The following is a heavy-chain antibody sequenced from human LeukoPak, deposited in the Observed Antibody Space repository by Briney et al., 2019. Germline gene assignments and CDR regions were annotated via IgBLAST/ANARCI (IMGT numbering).Heavy chain of an antibody. V-gene: IGHV4-30-4*01. D-gene: IGHD3-10*01. Sequence: SGTLSLTCADSGGSISSGDYYWSWIRQPPGTGLEWIGYIYYSGSTYYNPSLKSRVTISVDTSKNQFSLKLSSVTAADTAVYYCARVAYGSGSSAAFDYWGQGTLVTVSS. CDR3: ARVAYGSGSSAAFDY. CDR2: IYYSGST. J-gene: IGHJ4*02. CDR1: GGSISSGDYY.